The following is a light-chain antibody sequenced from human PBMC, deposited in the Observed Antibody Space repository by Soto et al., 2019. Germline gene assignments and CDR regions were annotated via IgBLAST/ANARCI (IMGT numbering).Light chain of an antibody. CDR1: QGISNY. V-gene: IGKV1-16*02. J-gene: IGKJ5*01. CDR2: DAS. CDR3: QQYSTYPLT. Sequence: DIQMTQSPSSLSASVGDRVTITCRASQGISNYLAWSQQKPGKAPKSLIYDASSLRSGVPSKFSGSGFGTEFTLSSSSLQPEDFATYYYQQYSTYPLTFGQGTRLEIK.